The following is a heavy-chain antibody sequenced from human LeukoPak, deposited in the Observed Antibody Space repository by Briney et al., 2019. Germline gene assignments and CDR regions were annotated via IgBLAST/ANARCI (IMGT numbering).Heavy chain of an antibody. Sequence: KAGGSLRLSCAASGFTFSSYNMNWVRQAPGKGLEWVSSITSSSSYIYYADSVKGRFTISRDNAKNSLYLQMKSLRVEDTGVYYCARDAGGRTQREGWFDPWGQGTLVTVSS. J-gene: IGHJ5*02. CDR3: ARDAGGRTQREGWFDP. CDR2: ITSSSSYI. CDR1: GFTFSSYN. V-gene: IGHV3-21*01. D-gene: IGHD1-26*01.